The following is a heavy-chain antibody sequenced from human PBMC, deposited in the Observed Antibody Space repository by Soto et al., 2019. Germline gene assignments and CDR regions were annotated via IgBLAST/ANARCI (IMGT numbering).Heavy chain of an antibody. CDR1: GFTFSGYW. Sequence: GGSLRLSCEASGFTFSGYWMSWVRQAPGKGLGWVADIKHDGSVQYYVDSVKGRFTISRDNAKKLLYLQMNGLRAEDTALYYCARAKYSNAWYRFDRWGRGTLVTVCS. CDR3: ARAKYSNAWYRFDR. J-gene: IGHJ4*02. V-gene: IGHV3-7*03. D-gene: IGHD4-4*01. CDR2: IKHDGSVQ.